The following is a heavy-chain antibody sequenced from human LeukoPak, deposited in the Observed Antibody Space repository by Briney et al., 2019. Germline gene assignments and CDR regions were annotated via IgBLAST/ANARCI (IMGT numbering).Heavy chain of an antibody. Sequence: PGGSLRLSCAASGFTFSSYAMHWVRQAPGKGLEWVAVISYDGSNKYYADSVKGRFTISRDNSKNTLYLQMNSLRAEDTAVYYCARDLALYDFWSGYSPHPADYWGQGTLVTVSS. CDR3: ARDLALYDFWSGYSPHPADY. D-gene: IGHD3-3*01. J-gene: IGHJ4*02. V-gene: IGHV3-30*04. CDR2: ISYDGSNK. CDR1: GFTFSSYA.